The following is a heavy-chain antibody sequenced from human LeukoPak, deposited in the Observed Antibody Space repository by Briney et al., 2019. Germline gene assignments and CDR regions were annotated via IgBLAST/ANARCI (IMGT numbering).Heavy chain of an antibody. J-gene: IGHJ4*02. D-gene: IGHD2-15*01. CDR2: ISSSSSYI. CDR3: ARGVCSGGSCYMPDY. V-gene: IGHV3-21*01. Sequence: PGGSLRLSCAASGFTFSNAWMSWVRQAPGKGLEWVSSISSSSSYIYYADSVKGRFTISRDNAKNSLYLQMNSLRAEDTAVYYCARGVCSGGSCYMPDYWGQGTLVTVSS. CDR1: GFTFSNAW.